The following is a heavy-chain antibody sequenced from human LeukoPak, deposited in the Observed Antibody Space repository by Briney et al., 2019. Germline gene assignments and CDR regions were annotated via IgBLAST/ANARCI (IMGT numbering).Heavy chain of an antibody. CDR2: IKQDGSEK. Sequence: GESLRLSCAASGFTFSSYWMGWVRQAPGKGLEWVANIKQDGSEKYYVDSVKGRFAISRDNAKDYLYLQMNSLRVEDTAVYYCAKLWGLAVAGTYFDYWGQGTLVTVSS. CDR1: GFTFSSYW. CDR3: AKLWGLAVAGTYFDY. J-gene: IGHJ4*02. D-gene: IGHD6-19*01. V-gene: IGHV3-7*01.